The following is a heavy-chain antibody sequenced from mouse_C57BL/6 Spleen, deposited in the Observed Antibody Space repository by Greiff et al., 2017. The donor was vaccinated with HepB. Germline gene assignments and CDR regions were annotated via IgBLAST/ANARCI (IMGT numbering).Heavy chain of an antibody. D-gene: IGHD3-1*01. CDR2: INPSTGGT. V-gene: IGHV1-42*01. J-gene: IGHJ2*01. CDR1: GYSFTGYY. CDR3: ARSGGGYFDY. Sequence: EVQLQQSGPELVKPGASVKISCKASGYSFTGYYMNWVKQSPEKSLEWIGEINPSTGGTTYNQKFKAKATLTVDKSSGTAYMQLKSLTSEDSAVYYSARSGGGYFDYWGQGTTLTVSS.